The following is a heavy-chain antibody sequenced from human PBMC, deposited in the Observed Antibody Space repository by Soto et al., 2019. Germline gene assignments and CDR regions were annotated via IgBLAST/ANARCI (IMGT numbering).Heavy chain of an antibody. J-gene: IGHJ4*02. V-gene: IGHV1-69*02. CDR1: GGTFSSYT. CDR3: ARGLGIAAAGDFDY. Sequence: QVQLVQSGAEVKKPGSSVKVSCKASGGTFSSYTISWVRQAPGQGLEWMGRIIPILGIANYAQKFQGRVTITADKYTSTAYMELSSLRSEDTAVYYCARGLGIAAAGDFDYWGQGTLVTVSS. CDR2: IIPILGIA. D-gene: IGHD6-13*01.